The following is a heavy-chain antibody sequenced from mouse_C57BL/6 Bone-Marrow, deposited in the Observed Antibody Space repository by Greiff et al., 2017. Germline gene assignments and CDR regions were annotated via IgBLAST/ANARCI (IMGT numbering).Heavy chain of an antibody. CDR2: ILPGSGST. CDR1: GYTFTGYW. V-gene: IGHV1-9*01. CDR3: ARDGYYVYYAMDY. J-gene: IGHJ4*01. D-gene: IGHD2-3*01. Sequence: LVESGAELMKPGASVKLSCKATGYTFTGYWIEWVKQRPGHGLEWIGEILPGSGSTNYNEKFKGKATFTADTSTNTAYMQLCSLTTEDSAIYYSARDGYYVYYAMDYWGQGTSVTVSS.